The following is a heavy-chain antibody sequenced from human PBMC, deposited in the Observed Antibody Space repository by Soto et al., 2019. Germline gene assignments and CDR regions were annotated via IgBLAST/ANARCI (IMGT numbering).Heavy chain of an antibody. V-gene: IGHV4-59*08. J-gene: IGHJ6*03. CDR1: GGSISSYY. CDR3: ARLLVDTAMVYYYYYMDV. CDR2: IYYSGST. D-gene: IGHD5-18*01. Sequence: SETLSLTCTVSGGSISSYYWSWIRQPPGKGLEWIGYIYYSGSTNYNPSLKSRVTISVDTSKNQFSLKLSSVTAADTAVYHCARLLVDTAMVYYYYYMDVWGKGTTVTVSS.